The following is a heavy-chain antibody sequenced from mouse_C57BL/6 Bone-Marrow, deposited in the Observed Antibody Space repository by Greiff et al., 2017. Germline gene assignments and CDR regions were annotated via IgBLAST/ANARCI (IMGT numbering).Heavy chain of an antibody. J-gene: IGHJ1*03. CDR2: ISYDGSN. CDR1: GYSITSGYY. V-gene: IGHV3-6*01. Sequence: EVKLMESGPGLVKPSQSLSLTCSVTGYSITSGYYWNWIRQFPGNKLEWMGYISYDGSNNYNPSLKNRISITRDTSKNQFFLKLNSVTTEDTATYYCASTWYFDVWGTGTTVTVSS. CDR3: ASTWYFDV.